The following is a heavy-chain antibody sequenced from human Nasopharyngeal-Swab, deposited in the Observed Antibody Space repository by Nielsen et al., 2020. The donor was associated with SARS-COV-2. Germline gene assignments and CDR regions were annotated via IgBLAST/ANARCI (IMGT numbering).Heavy chain of an antibody. V-gene: IGHV3-48*04. CDR3: ARVRRDGYNLHFDY. J-gene: IGHJ4*02. Sequence: VRQAPGKGLEGVSYISSSSSTISYADSVKGRFTISRDNAKNSLYLQMNSLRAEDTAVYYCARVRRDGYNLHFDYWGQGTLVTVSS. CDR2: ISSSSSTI. D-gene: IGHD5-24*01.